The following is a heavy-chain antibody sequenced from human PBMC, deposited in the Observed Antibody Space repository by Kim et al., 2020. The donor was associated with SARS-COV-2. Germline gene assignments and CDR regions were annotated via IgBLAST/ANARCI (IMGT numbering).Heavy chain of an antibody. CDR1: GFTFSSYG. CDR2: ISYDGSNK. D-gene: IGHD3-16*01. V-gene: IGHV3-30*18. Sequence: GGSLRLSCAASGFTFSSYGMHWVRQAPGKGLEWVAVISYDGSNKYYADSVKGRFTISRDNSKNTLYLQMNSLRAEDTAVYYCAKPTGYVTTFFDYWGQGTLVTVSS. J-gene: IGHJ4*02. CDR3: AKPTGYVTTFFDY.